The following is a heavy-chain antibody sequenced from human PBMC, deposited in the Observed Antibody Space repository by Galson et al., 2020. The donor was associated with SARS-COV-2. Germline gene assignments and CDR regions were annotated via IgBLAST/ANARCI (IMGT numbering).Heavy chain of an antibody. CDR3: AKAPLGCSSTSCYLFDY. CDR2: ISWTSGNI. Sequence: GGSLRLSCAASGFTFDDYAMHWVRQAPGKGLEWVSGISWTSGNIVYADSVKGRFTISRDNAKNSLYLQMNSLRAEDTAFYYCAKAPLGCSSTSCYLFDYWGQGTLVTVSS. V-gene: IGHV3-9*01. D-gene: IGHD2-2*01. CDR1: GFTFDDYA. J-gene: IGHJ4*02.